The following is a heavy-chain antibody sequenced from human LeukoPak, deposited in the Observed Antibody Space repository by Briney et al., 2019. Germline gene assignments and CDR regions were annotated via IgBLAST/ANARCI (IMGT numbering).Heavy chain of an antibody. Sequence: ASVKVSCKASGYTFTSYAMNWVRQAPGQGLEWMGWINTSTGNPTYAQGFTGRFVFSLDTSVSTAYLQISSLKAEDTAVYYCARLFYDSSGYYNWFDPWGQGTLVTVSS. CDR1: GYTFTSYA. V-gene: IGHV7-4-1*02. D-gene: IGHD3-22*01. CDR3: ARLFYDSSGYYNWFDP. CDR2: INTSTGNP. J-gene: IGHJ5*02.